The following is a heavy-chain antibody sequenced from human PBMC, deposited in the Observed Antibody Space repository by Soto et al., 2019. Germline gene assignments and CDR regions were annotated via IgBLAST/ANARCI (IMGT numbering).Heavy chain of an antibody. CDR1: GFTFSSYG. J-gene: IGHJ6*02. D-gene: IGHD3-16*01. CDR3: AKEVWQFAYYYGMDV. V-gene: IGHV3-30*18. Sequence: QVQLVESGGGVVQPGRSLRLSCAASGFTFSSYGMHWVRQAPGKGLEWVAVISYDGSNKYYADSVKGRFTISRDNSKNTLYLQMNSLRAEDTAVYYCAKEVWQFAYYYGMDVWGQGTTVTVSS. CDR2: ISYDGSNK.